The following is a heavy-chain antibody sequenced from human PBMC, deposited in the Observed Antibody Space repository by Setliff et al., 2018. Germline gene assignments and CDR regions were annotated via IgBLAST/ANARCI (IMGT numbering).Heavy chain of an antibody. V-gene: IGHV4-59*01. CDR1: GDSISRYY. D-gene: IGHD6-19*01. J-gene: IGHJ4*01. CDR3: GRAQYTSGWYGPPESYFDC. CDR2: IQNGGNT. Sequence: PSETLSLTCTVSGDSISRYYWSWSRQPPGKGLEWIGYIQNGGNTKYNPSLGSRSTMSVDTSKNQFSLKLSSVTAADTAVYYCGRAQYTSGWYGPPESYFDCWGCGILVTVSS.